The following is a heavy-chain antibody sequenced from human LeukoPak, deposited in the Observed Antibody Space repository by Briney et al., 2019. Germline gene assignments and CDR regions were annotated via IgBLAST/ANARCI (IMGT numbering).Heavy chain of an antibody. V-gene: IGHV3-30-3*02. CDR2: LSFDGSNE. J-gene: IGHJ3*01. CDR1: GFTFSSYA. Sequence: GGSLRLSCAASGFTFSSYAMHWVRQAPGKGLERVAVLSFDGSNEYYADSVKGRFTISRDNSKNTLYLQMNSLRAEDTAVYYCAKSRASTAVPDAFDVWGQGTMVTVSS. D-gene: IGHD3-10*01. CDR3: AKSRASTAVPDAFDV.